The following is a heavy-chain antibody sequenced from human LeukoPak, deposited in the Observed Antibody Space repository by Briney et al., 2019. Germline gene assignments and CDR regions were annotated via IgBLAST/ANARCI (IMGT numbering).Heavy chain of an antibody. V-gene: IGHV1-8*01. CDR2: MNPNSGNT. CDR1: GYTFTSYD. Sequence: GASVKVSCTASGYTFTSYDINWVRQATGQGLEWMGWMNPNSGNTGYAQKFQGRVTMTRNTSISTAHMELSSLRSEDTAVYYCARGPLVAARWYYYYYYMDVWGKGTTVTVSS. CDR3: ARGPLVAARWYYYYYYMDV. J-gene: IGHJ6*03. D-gene: IGHD2-15*01.